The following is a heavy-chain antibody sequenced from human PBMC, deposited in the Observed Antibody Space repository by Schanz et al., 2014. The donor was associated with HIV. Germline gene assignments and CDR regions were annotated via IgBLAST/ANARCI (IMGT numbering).Heavy chain of an antibody. CDR2: IHSDGTK. CDR1: GFNVSNNY. Sequence: VQLVESGGGLMQPGGSLRLSCAASGFNVSNNYVSWVRQAPGKGRECVSVIHSDGTKYYADSVKGRFIISRDNTNNTVYLQMNRLRAEDTAVYYCAKVRITGTTGVPYSYFGMDVWGRGTTVSVSS. D-gene: IGHD1-7*01. V-gene: IGHV3-66*03. CDR3: AKVRITGTTGVPYSYFGMDV. J-gene: IGHJ6*02.